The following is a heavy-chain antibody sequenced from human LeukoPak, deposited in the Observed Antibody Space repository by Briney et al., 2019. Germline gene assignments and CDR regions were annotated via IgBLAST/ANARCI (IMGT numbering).Heavy chain of an antibody. CDR3: ARDGFAGCARGNAGSGRCYYHGMDV. V-gene: IGHV4-31*03. Sequence: SQTLSLTCTVSGGSISSGGYYWSWIRQHPGKGLEWIGYIYYSGSTYYNPSLKSRVTISVDTSKNQFSLKLSSVTAADTAVYYCARDGFAGCARGNAGSGRCYYHGMDVWGKGTTVTVSS. CDR1: GGSISSGGYY. J-gene: IGHJ6*04. D-gene: IGHD1-1*01. CDR2: IYYSGST.